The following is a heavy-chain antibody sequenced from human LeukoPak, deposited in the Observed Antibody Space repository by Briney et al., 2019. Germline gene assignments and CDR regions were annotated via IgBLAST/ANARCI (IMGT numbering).Heavy chain of an antibody. J-gene: IGHJ4*02. Sequence: GRSLRLSCAASGFTFSNYVMHWVRQAPGKWLEWVSAISGSGGSTYYADSVKGRFTISRDNSKNTLYLQMNSLRAEDTAVYYCAKDEAVAGIFDYWGQGTLVTVPS. D-gene: IGHD6-19*01. CDR2: ISGSGGST. CDR1: GFTFSNYV. CDR3: AKDEAVAGIFDY. V-gene: IGHV3-23*01.